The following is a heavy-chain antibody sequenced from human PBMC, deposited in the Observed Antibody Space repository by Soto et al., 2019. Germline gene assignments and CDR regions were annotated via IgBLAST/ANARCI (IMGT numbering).Heavy chain of an antibody. CDR1: GGSISSSSYY. J-gene: IGHJ4*02. CDR2: IYYSGST. D-gene: IGHD2-2*01. Sequence: KTSETLSLTCTVSGGSISSSSYYWGWIRQPPGKGLEWIGSIYYSGSTYYNPSLKSRVTISVDTSKNQFSLKLSSVTAADTAVYYCARHQAVYRLADYWGQGTLVTVYS. V-gene: IGHV4-39*01. CDR3: ARHQAVYRLADY.